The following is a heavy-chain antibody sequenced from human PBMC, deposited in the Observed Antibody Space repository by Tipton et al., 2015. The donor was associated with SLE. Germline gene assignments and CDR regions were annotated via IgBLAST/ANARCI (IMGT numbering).Heavy chain of an antibody. CDR3: ARRPTTVTTPWEWYFDL. D-gene: IGHD4-17*01. CDR2: IYFTGST. Sequence: LRLSCTVSGGSISKYYWSWIRQPPGKGLEWIGYIYFTGSTNYNPPLKSRLTISIDRSQNQFSLRLNSMTAADTAVYYCARRPTTVTTPWEWYFDLWGRGTLVTASS. V-gene: IGHV4-59*08. CDR1: GGSISKYY. J-gene: IGHJ2*01.